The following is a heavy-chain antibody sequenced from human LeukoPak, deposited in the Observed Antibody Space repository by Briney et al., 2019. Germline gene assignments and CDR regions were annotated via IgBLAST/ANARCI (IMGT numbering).Heavy chain of an antibody. J-gene: IGHJ3*02. D-gene: IGHD6-13*01. CDR3: ARQQQLTGPSEDDAFDI. CDR1: GFTFSSYW. V-gene: IGHV3-7*03. Sequence: GGSLRLSCAASGFTFSSYWMSWVRQAPGKGLEWVANIKQDGSEKYYVDSVKGRFTISRDNAKNSLYLQMNSLRAEDTAVYYRARQQQLTGPSEDDAFDIWGQGTMVTVSS. CDR2: IKQDGSEK.